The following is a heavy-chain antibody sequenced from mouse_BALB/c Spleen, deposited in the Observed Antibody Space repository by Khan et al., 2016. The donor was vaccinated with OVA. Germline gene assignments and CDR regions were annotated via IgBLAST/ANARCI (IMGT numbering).Heavy chain of an antibody. V-gene: IGHV1-77*01. Sequence: QVQLQQPGAELARPGASVKLSCKASGYTFTDYYINWVKQGTGQGLEWIGEISPGSGDTYYNERFKGKATLTADKSSNTAYMQLSSLTSEDSAVYHCARGGYGGFAYWGQGTLVTVSA. CDR3: ARGGYGGFAY. D-gene: IGHD2-2*01. CDR1: GYTFTDYY. J-gene: IGHJ3*01. CDR2: ISPGSGDT.